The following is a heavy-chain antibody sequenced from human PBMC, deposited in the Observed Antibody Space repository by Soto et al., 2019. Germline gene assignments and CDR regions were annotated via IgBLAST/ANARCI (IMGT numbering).Heavy chain of an antibody. CDR3: ARDGNYDFWSGYWSHFGYYGMDV. Sequence: ASVKVSCKASGYTFTSYGISWVRQAPGQGLEWMGWISAYNGNTNYAQKLQGRVTMTTDTSTSTAYMELRSLRSDDTAVYYCARDGNYDFWSGYWSHFGYYGMDVWGQGTTVTVSS. CDR2: ISAYNGNT. CDR1: GYTFTSYG. V-gene: IGHV1-18*04. J-gene: IGHJ6*02. D-gene: IGHD3-3*01.